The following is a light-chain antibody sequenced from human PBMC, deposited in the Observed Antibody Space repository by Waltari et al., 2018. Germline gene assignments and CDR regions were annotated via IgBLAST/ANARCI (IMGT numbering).Light chain of an antibody. V-gene: IGLV3-21*04. CDR1: HMGTKN. J-gene: IGLJ2*01. Sequence: SYVLTQPPSVSLAPGTTADITCWGGHMGTKNVHGYQQTPGQAPVLVIYYDDDRPSGTPERFSGSNSGNTATLTISRVDAGDEADYYCQVWDSRSEVVFGGGTRLTVL. CDR3: QVWDSRSEVV. CDR2: YDD.